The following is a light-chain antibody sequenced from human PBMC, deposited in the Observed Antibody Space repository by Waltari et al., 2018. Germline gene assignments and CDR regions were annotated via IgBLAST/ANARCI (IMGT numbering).Light chain of an antibody. Sequence: SSVVTQPPSVSVAPGVTATITSGGDTIGTYIVHPYQQKAGQAPVLVIFYDRDRPSGIPDRFSGSNSGNTATLTISRVEAGDEARYYCHVWHPHVDPGVFGTGTEVTVL. CDR3: HVWHPHVDPGV. J-gene: IGLJ1*01. V-gene: IGLV3-21*04. CDR1: TIGTYI. CDR2: YDR.